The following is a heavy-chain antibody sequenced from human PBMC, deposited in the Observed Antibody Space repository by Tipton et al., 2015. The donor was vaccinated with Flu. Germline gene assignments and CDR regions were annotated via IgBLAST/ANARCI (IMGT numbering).Heavy chain of an antibody. V-gene: IGHV4-34*01. Sequence: TLSLTCAVYGGSFSGYYWSWIRQPPGKGLEWIGEINHSGSTNYNPSLKSRVTISVDTSKNQFSLKLSSVTAADTAVYYCERRKTVTTRLTYFDYWGQGTLVTVSS. CDR1: GGSFSGYY. CDR2: INHSGST. CDR3: ERRKTVTTRLTYFDY. D-gene: IGHD4-17*01. J-gene: IGHJ4*02.